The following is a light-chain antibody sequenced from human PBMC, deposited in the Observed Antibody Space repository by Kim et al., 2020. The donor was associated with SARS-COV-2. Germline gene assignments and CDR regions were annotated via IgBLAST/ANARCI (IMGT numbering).Light chain of an antibody. CDR2: QDS. CDR1: KLGDKY. J-gene: IGLJ3*02. V-gene: IGLV3-1*01. Sequence: SYELTQPPSVSVSPGQTASITCSGDKLGDKYACWYQQKPGQSPVLVIYQDSKRPSGIPVRFSGSNSGNTATLTISGTQAMDEADYYCQAWDSSGWVFGGGTKLTVL. CDR3: QAWDSSGWV.